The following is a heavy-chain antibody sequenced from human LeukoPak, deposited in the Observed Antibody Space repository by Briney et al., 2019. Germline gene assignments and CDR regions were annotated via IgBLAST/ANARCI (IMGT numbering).Heavy chain of an antibody. CDR1: GGSFSGYY. D-gene: IGHD3-9*01. Sequence: SETLSLTCAVYGGSFSGYYWIWIRQPPGKGLEWIGEINHSGNTNYNPSLKSRVTISVKTSKNQFSLKLRSVTAADTAVYYCARVTGYTIEDYFDYWGQGTLVTVSS. CDR2: INHSGNT. CDR3: ARVTGYTIEDYFDY. J-gene: IGHJ4*02. V-gene: IGHV4-34*01.